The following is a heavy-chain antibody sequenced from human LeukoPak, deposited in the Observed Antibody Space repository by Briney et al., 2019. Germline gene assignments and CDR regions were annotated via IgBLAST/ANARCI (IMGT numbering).Heavy chain of an antibody. D-gene: IGHD5-18*01. Sequence: PGGSLRLSCAASGFTVSSNYMSWVRQAPGKGLEWVSVIYSGGSTYYADSVKGRFTISRDNSKNTLYLQMNSLRAEDTAVYYCATMALYSFGYDYWGQGTLVTVSS. CDR2: IYSGGST. CDR1: GFTVSSNY. V-gene: IGHV3-53*01. J-gene: IGHJ4*02. CDR3: ATMALYSFGYDY.